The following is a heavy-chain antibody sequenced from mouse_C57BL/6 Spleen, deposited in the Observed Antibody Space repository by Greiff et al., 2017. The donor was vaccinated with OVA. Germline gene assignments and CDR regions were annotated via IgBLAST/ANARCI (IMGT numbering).Heavy chain of an antibody. V-gene: IGHV1-69*01. D-gene: IGHD1-1*01. J-gene: IGHJ2*01. CDR2: IDPSDSYT. Sequence: VQLQQPGAELVMPGASVKLSCKASGYTFTSYWMHWVKQRPGQGLEWIGEIDPSDSYTNYNQKFKGKSTLTVDKSSSTAYMQLSSLTSEDSAVYYCGLLLRSRGDYFDYWGQGTTLTVSS. CDR3: GLLLRSRGDYFDY. CDR1: GYTFTSYW.